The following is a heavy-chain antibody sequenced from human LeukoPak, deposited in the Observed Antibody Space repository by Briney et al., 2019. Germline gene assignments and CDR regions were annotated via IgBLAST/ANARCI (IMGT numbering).Heavy chain of an antibody. D-gene: IGHD2-2*02. Sequence: SETLSLTCVVSGGSISSSNWWGWIRQPPGKGLEWIGYIYYSGSIYYNPSLKSRVTMSVDTSKNQFSLKLSSVTAVDTAVYYCARTMSSSHTVYGMDVWGQGTTVTVSS. CDR1: GGSISSSNW. V-gene: IGHV4-28*05. CDR2: IYYSGSI. CDR3: ARTMSSSHTVYGMDV. J-gene: IGHJ6*02.